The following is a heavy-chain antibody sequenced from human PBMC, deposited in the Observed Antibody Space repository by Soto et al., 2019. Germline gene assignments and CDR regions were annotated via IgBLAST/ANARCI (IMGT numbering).Heavy chain of an antibody. CDR2: ISDSSKYT. J-gene: IGHJ4*02. CDR1: GSTFSDYY. D-gene: IGHD3-16*02. Sequence: QVQLVESGGGLVKPGGSLRLSCAASGSTFSDYYMTWIRQAPGKGLEWISYISDSSKYTNYADSVKGRFTISRDNAKNSLYLQMNSLRAEDTAVYYCARGDDYVWGSYRFDYWGRGTLVTVSS. V-gene: IGHV3-11*05. CDR3: ARGDDYVWGSYRFDY.